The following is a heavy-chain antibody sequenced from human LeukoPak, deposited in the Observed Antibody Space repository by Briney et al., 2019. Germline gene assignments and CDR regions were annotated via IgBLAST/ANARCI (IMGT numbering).Heavy chain of an antibody. CDR1: GFTFSSHW. CDR3: ARGPNSNWSGLDF. CDR2: ISPTGRTT. J-gene: IGHJ4*02. V-gene: IGHV3-74*01. D-gene: IGHD6-6*01. Sequence: PGGSLRLSCAASGFTFSSHWMHWARQLPGKGLVWVSRISPTGRTTSYADSVKGRFTVYRDNAKNKLYLQVNNLRAEDTAVYYCARGPNSNWSGLDFWGQGTLLTVSS.